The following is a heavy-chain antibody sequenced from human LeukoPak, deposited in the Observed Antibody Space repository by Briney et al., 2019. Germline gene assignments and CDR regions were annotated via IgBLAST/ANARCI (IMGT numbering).Heavy chain of an antibody. Sequence: PSETLSLTCTVSGGSISSSSYYWGWIRQPPGKGLEWIGSIYYSGSTYYNPSLKSRVTISVDTSKNQFSLKLSSVTAADTAVYYCTSTMVRGLKRQNWFDPWGQGTLVTVSS. D-gene: IGHD3-10*01. CDR2: IYYSGST. J-gene: IGHJ5*02. CDR3: TSTMVRGLKRQNWFDP. V-gene: IGHV4-39*07. CDR1: GGSISSSSYY.